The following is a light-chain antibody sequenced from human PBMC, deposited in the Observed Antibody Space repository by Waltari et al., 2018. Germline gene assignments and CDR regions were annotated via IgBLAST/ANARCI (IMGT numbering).Light chain of an antibody. CDR2: GAS. CDR3: QQYNNWRT. V-gene: IGKV3-15*01. Sequence: EIVMTQSPATLSVSPGERATLSCRASQSVSSNLAWYQQRPGQPPRLLIYGASTRATGIPARFSGSGSGTGFTLTISSLQSEDFAVYYCQQYNNWRTFGQGTKVEIK. J-gene: IGKJ1*01. CDR1: QSVSSN.